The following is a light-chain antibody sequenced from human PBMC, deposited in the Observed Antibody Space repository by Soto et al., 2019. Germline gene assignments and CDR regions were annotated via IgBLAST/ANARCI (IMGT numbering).Light chain of an antibody. Sequence: QSVLTQPPSVSAAPGQKVTISCSGSSSNIGNNYVSWYQQIPGTAPKLLIYENNKRPSGIPDRFSGSKSGTSATLGITGLQTGDEADYYCGTWDSSLSAVFGGGTK. CDR2: ENN. J-gene: IGLJ2*01. V-gene: IGLV1-51*02. CDR3: GTWDSSLSAV. CDR1: SSNIGNNY.